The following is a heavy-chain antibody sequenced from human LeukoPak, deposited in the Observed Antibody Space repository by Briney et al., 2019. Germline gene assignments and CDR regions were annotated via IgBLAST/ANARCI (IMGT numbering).Heavy chain of an antibody. Sequence: SETLSLTCSVSGGSINDHYWTWTRQPPGKGLEWIGHIYYRGSTNYNPSLKSRVTISIDTSKNHFSLKLSSVTAADTAVYYCARHTTILGSWSYWGQGTLVTVSS. CDR1: GGSINDHY. V-gene: IGHV4-59*08. J-gene: IGHJ4*02. CDR2: IYYRGST. CDR3: ARHTTILGSWSY. D-gene: IGHD6-13*01.